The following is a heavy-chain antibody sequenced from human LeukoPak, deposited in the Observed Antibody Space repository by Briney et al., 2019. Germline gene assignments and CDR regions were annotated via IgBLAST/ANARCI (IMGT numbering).Heavy chain of an antibody. V-gene: IGHV3-23*01. D-gene: IGHD3-22*01. Sequence: GGSLRLSCAASGFTFSSYAMSWVRQAPGEGLEWGSAVSGSGGSTYYADSVKGRFTISRDNCKNTLYLQMNSQRAAHTSLSYCAKDRYYYDSSGSWGQGTLVTVSS. CDR3: AKDRYYYDSSGS. CDR2: VSGSGGST. J-gene: IGHJ5*02. CDR1: GFTFSSYA.